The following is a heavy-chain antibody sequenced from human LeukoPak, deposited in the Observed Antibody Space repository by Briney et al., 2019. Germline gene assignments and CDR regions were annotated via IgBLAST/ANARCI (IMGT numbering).Heavy chain of an antibody. CDR2: LYTTGST. Sequence: PSQTLSLTCTVSGGSMIGDVSYWNWIRQPAGKGLEWIGRLYTTGSTIYNPSLKSRVSISAEMSKNQFSLRLQAVTAADTAVYFCARGVPIVDTWFDSWGQGTLVTVSS. CDR3: ARGVPIVDTWFDS. V-gene: IGHV4-61*02. D-gene: IGHD2-15*01. J-gene: IGHJ5*01. CDR1: GGSMIGDVSY.